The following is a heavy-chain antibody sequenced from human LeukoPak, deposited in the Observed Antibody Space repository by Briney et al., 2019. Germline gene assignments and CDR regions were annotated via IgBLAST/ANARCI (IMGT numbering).Heavy chain of an antibody. D-gene: IGHD3-16*02. CDR2: IYTSGST. CDR1: GGSISSGSYY. V-gene: IGHV4-61*02. Sequence: SQTLSLTCTVSGGSISSGSYYWSWIRQPAGKGLEWIGRIYTSGSTNYNPSLKSRVTISVVTSKNQFSLKLSSVTAADTAVYYCARAFLDVWGSYRPNPFDYWGQGTLVTVSS. J-gene: IGHJ4*02. CDR3: ARAFLDVWGSYRPNPFDY.